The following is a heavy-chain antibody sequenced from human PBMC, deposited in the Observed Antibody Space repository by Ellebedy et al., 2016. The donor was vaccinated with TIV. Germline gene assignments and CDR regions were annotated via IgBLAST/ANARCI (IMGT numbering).Heavy chain of an antibody. J-gene: IGHJ6*02. CDR1: GGSFSGYY. V-gene: IGHV4-34*01. D-gene: IGHD3-10*01. CDR3: ARDRPGSYGMDV. CDR2: INHSGST. Sequence: SETLSLTXAVYGGSFSGYYWSWIRQPPGKGLEWIGEINHSGSTNYNPSLKSRVTISVDTSKNQFSLKLSSVTAADTAVYYCARDRPGSYGMDVWGQGTTVTVSS.